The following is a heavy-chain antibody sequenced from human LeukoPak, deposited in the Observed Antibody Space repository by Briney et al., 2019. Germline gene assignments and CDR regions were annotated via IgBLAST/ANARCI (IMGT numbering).Heavy chain of an antibody. CDR3: ARDKNGHGGPPYGMDV. Sequence: SETLSLTCTVSGGSISSGGYYWSWIRQHPGKGLEWIGYIYYSGGTYYNPSLKSRVTISVDTSKNQFSLKLSSVTAADTAVYYCARDKNGHGGPPYGMDVWGQGTTVTVSS. J-gene: IGHJ6*02. CDR2: IYYSGGT. V-gene: IGHV4-31*03. D-gene: IGHD3-16*01. CDR1: GGSISSGGYY.